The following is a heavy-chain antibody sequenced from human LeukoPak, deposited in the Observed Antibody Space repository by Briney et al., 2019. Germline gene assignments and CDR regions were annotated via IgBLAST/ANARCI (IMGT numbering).Heavy chain of an antibody. CDR2: NYYSGST. CDR3: ARGYCTDAVCSLGPTQA. D-gene: IGHD2-8*01. V-gene: IGHV4-39*07. Sequence: ETLSLTCTVSGGSISSYYWGWIRPPPGKGLEWIGTNYYSGSTYYNPSLKSRVTISADTSKNQFSLKLSSVAAADTAVYYCARGYCTDAVCSLGPTQAWGQGTLVTVSS. CDR1: GGSISSYY. J-gene: IGHJ4*02.